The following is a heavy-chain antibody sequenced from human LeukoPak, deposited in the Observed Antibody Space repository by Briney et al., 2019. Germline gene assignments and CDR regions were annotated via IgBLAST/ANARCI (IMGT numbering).Heavy chain of an antibody. D-gene: IGHD3-3*01. CDR2: IYYSGST. J-gene: IGHJ4*02. CDR1: GGSISSYY. CDR3: ATSNFWSGYSDY. Sequence: SETLSLTCTVSGGSISSYYWSWIRQPPGEGLEWIGYIYYSGSTNYSPSLKSRVTISVDTSKDQFSLKVNSVTAADTAVYYCATSNFWSGYSDYWGQGTLVTVSS. V-gene: IGHV4-59*08.